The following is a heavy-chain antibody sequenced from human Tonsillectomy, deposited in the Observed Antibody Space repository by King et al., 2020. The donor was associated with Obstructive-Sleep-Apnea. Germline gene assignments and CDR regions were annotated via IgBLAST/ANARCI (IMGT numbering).Heavy chain of an antibody. Sequence: VQLVESGGGLVQPGRSLRLSCAASGFKFDDYGMHWVRQAPGKGLGWVSGISWNSGSIGYADSVKGRFTISRDNAKNSLYVQMNSLRAEDTAFYYCAKSYSSGWYVPFDYWGQGTLVTVSS. CDR2: ISWNSGSI. D-gene: IGHD6-19*01. V-gene: IGHV3-9*01. CDR1: GFKFDDYG. CDR3: AKSYSSGWYVPFDY. J-gene: IGHJ4*02.